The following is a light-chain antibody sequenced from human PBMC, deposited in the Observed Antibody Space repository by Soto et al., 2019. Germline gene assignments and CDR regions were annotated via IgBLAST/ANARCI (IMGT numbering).Light chain of an antibody. Sequence: EIVLTQSRGTLSLSPGERATLSCRASQSVSSIYLAWYQQKPGQAPRLLIYAASSRATGIPDRFSGSGSGTDFTLTITRLEPEDFAVYYCQQYGSSPGTFGQGTKVEIK. V-gene: IGKV3-20*01. J-gene: IGKJ1*01. CDR3: QQYGSSPGT. CDR1: QSVSSIY. CDR2: AAS.